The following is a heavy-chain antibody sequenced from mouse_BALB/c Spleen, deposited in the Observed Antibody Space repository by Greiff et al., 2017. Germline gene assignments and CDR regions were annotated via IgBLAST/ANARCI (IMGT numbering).Heavy chain of an antibody. CDR2: IYPGNSDT. J-gene: IGHJ2*01. Sequence: EVQLQQSGTVLARPGASVKMSCKASGYTFTSYWMHWVKQRPGQGLEWIGAIYPGNSDTSYNQKFKGKAKLTAVTTTSTAYMELSSLTNEDSAVYYCTRITTVVGDYWGQGTTLTVSS. V-gene: IGHV1-5*01. D-gene: IGHD1-1*01. CDR3: TRITTVVGDY. CDR1: GYTFTSYW.